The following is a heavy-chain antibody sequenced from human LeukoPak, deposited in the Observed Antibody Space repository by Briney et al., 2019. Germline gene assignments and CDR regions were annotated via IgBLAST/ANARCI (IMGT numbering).Heavy chain of an antibody. D-gene: IGHD1-26*01. CDR2: IKQNEGEI. CDR3: ARDKIVGPTNFDY. CDR1: GFRFSDYW. V-gene: IGHV3-7*03. J-gene: IGHJ4*02. Sequence: GGSLRLSCAASGFRFSDYWMSWVRQVPGKGLEWVANIKQNEGEIYYVDSVKGRFTISRDNAKNSLYLQMNSLRAEDTAIYYCARDKIVGPTNFDYWGQGTLVTVSS.